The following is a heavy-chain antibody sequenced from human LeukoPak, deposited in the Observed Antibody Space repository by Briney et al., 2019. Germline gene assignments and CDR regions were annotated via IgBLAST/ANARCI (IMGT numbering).Heavy chain of an antibody. CDR3: ARGPSGYHNT. CDR1: GFTFSSYS. Sequence: PGGSLRLSCAASGFTFSSYSMNWVRQAPGKGLEWVSSISSSSSYIYYADSVKGRFTISRDNARKSLYLQMNSLRAEDTAVYYCARGPSGYHNTGGQGTLVTVSS. D-gene: IGHD5-12*01. CDR2: ISSSSSYI. J-gene: IGHJ4*02. V-gene: IGHV3-21*01.